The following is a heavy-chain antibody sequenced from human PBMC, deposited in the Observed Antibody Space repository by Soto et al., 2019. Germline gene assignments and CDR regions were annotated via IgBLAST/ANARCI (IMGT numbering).Heavy chain of an antibody. Sequence: PGESLKISCKGSGYSFTSYWISWVRQMPGKGLEWMGRIEPSDSYTNYSPSFQGHVTISADKSISTAYLQWSSLKASDTAMYYCARQRSPYYYDSSGYPDPFDYWGQGTLVTVSS. CDR1: GYSFTSYW. V-gene: IGHV5-10-1*01. D-gene: IGHD3-22*01. CDR3: ARQRSPYYYDSSGYPDPFDY. CDR2: IEPSDSYT. J-gene: IGHJ4*02.